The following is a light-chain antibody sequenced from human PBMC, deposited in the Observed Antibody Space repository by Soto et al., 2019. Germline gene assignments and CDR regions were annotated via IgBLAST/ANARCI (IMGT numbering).Light chain of an antibody. J-gene: IGKJ5*01. V-gene: IGKV3-20*01. Sequence: EIVLTQSPATLSSFPGDRVTLSCRASQYTNTRLAWYQHRPGQAPRLLIYGASTRATGIPARFSGSGSGTHFTLTISRLEPGDFAVYYCQHFGGTTFTFGRGTRLEIK. CDR2: GAS. CDR3: QHFGGTTFT. CDR1: QYTNTR.